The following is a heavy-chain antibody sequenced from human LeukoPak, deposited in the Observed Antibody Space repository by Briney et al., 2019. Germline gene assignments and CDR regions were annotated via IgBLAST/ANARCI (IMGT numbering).Heavy chain of an antibody. CDR3: ARAPGYYGSGSPYFDS. J-gene: IGHJ4*02. Sequence: SETLSLTCAVSGGSISSGDNSWSWIRQPPGKGLEWIVYIYHSGTTYYKPSLKSRVTISVDRSKNQFSLRLSSVTAADTAVYYCARAPGYYGSGSPYFDSWGQGTLVTVSS. CDR1: GGSISSGDNS. D-gene: IGHD3-10*01. V-gene: IGHV4-30-2*01. CDR2: IYHSGTT.